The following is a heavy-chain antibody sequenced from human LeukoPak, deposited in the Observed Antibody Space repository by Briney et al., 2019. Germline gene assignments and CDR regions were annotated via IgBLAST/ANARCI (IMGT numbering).Heavy chain of an antibody. CDR1: GFTFTSYA. CDR3: ASQVFLFGNDYYYGMDV. D-gene: IGHD3-3*01. J-gene: IGHJ6*02. CDR2: INTNTGNP. V-gene: IGHV7-4-1*02. Sequence: GASVKVSCKASGFTFTSYAMNWVRQAPGQGLEWMGWINTNTGNPTYAQGFTGRFVFSLDTSVSTAYLQISSLKAEDTAVYYCASQVFLFGNDYYYGMDVWGQGPTVTVSS.